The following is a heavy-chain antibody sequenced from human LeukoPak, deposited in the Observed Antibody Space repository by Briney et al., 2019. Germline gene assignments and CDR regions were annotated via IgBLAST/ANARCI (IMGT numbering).Heavy chain of an antibody. V-gene: IGHV4-59*01. CDR3: ARTTEGGYTYDYFYYYYMDV. Sequence: SETLSLTCTVSGGSISSYYWSWIRQPPGKGLEWIGYIYYSGSTNYNPSLKSRVTMSVDMSKNQFSLKLRSVTAADTAVYYCARTTEGGYTYDYFYYYYMDVWGKGTTVTIPS. CDR2: IYYSGST. J-gene: IGHJ6*03. D-gene: IGHD5-18*01. CDR1: GGSISSYY.